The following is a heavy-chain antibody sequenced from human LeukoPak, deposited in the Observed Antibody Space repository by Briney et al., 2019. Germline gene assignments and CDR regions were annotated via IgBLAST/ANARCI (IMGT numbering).Heavy chain of an antibody. CDR1: GGTFSSYA. CDR2: IIPIFGTA. CDR3: ARGKYDFWSGYYFDY. V-gene: IGHV1-69*13. D-gene: IGHD3-3*01. J-gene: IGHJ4*02. Sequence: GASVKVSCKASGGTFSSYAISWVRQAPGQGLEWMGGIIPIFGTANYAQKFQGRVTITADESTSTAYMELSSLRSEDTAVYYCARGKYDFWSGYYFDYWGQGTLVTVSS.